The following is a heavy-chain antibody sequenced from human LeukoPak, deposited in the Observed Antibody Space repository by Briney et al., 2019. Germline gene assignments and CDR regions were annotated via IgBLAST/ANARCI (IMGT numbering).Heavy chain of an antibody. V-gene: IGHV3-23*01. D-gene: IGHD6-13*01. CDR1: GFTFSSYA. J-gene: IGHJ4*02. CDR2: IYGSGGST. Sequence: GGSLRLSCAASGFTFSSYAMSWVRQAPGKGLEWVSAIYGSGGSTYYADSVKGRFTISRDNSKNTLYLQMNSLRAEDTAVYYCATCIAVTGLFDCWGQGTLVTVSS. CDR3: ATCIAVTGLFDC.